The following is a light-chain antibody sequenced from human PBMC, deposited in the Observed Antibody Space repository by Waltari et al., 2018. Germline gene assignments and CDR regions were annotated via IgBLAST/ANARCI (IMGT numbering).Light chain of an antibody. V-gene: IGKV1-12*01. CDR1: QGISSW. J-gene: IGKJ1*01. CDR2: GAS. Sequence: DIQMTQSPSSVSASVGDRVTITCRASQGISSWLAWYQQKPGKGTNLLIFGASNLQSGVPSRFSGSGSGTDFTLTISGLQPEDSATYFCQQGSSFPPTFGQGTIVEIK. CDR3: QQGSSFPPT.